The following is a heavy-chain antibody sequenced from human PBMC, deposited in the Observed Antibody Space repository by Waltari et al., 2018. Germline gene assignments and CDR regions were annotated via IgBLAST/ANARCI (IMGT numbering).Heavy chain of an antibody. D-gene: IGHD6-13*01. V-gene: IGHV3-21*01. CDR3: ARETSSSWGDYFDY. Sequence: EVQLVESGGGLVKPGGSLRLSCAASGFTFSSYSMNWVRQAPGKGLEWVSSISSSSSYIYYADSVKGRFTISRDNAKNSLYLQMNSLRAEDTAVYYCARETSSSWGDYFDYWGQGTLVTVSS. J-gene: IGHJ4*02. CDR1: GFTFSSYS. CDR2: ISSSSSYI.